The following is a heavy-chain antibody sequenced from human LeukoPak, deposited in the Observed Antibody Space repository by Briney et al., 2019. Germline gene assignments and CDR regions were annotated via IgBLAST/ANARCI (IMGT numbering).Heavy chain of an antibody. CDR1: GGSFSGYY. CDR3: ATTYYYGSGSYYSVDY. D-gene: IGHD3-10*01. Sequence: SETLSLTCAVYGGSFSGYYWSWIRQPPGKGLEWIGEINHSGSTNYNPSLKSRATISVDTSKNQFSLKLSSVTAADTAVYYCATTYYYGSGSYYSVDYWGQGTLVTVSS. V-gene: IGHV4-34*01. CDR2: INHSGST. J-gene: IGHJ4*02.